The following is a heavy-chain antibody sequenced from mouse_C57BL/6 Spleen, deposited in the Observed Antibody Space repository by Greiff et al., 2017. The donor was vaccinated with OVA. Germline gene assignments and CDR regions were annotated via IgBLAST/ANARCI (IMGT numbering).Heavy chain of an antibody. CDR3: TSYGSSPYYYAMDY. J-gene: IGHJ4*01. Sequence: DVKLQESGTVLARPGASVKMSCKTSGYTFTSYWMHWVKQRPGQGLEWIGAIYPGNSDTSYNQKFKGKAKLTAVTSASTAYMELSSLTNEDSAVYYCTSYGSSPYYYAMDYWGQGTSVTVSS. V-gene: IGHV1-5*01. D-gene: IGHD1-1*01. CDR2: IYPGNSDT. CDR1: GYTFTSYW.